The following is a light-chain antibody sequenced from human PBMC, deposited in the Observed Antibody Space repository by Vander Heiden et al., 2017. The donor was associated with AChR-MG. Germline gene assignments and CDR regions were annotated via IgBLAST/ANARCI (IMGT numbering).Light chain of an antibody. J-gene: IGKJ5*01. CDR1: QSVRTS. V-gene: IGKV3-11*01. CDR3: QQRDNLIT. Sequence: ELVLTQSPATLSLSPGERATLSCRASQSVRTSLAWYQQKPGQPPRLLVYDGFNRATGIPARFSGSGSGTDFTLTISSLEPEDFAVYYCQQRDNLITFGQGTRLEI. CDR2: DGF.